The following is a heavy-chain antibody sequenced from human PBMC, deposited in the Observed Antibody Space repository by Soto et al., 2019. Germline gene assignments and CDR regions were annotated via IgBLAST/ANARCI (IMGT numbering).Heavy chain of an antibody. D-gene: IGHD2-15*01. CDR1: GYTFTSYG. J-gene: IGHJ6*03. V-gene: IGHV1-18*01. CDR3: ARDGGKLLREVSYYYYYMDV. CDR2: ISAYNGNT. Sequence: ASVKVSCKASGYTFTSYGISWVRQAPGQGLEWMGWISAYNGNTNYAQKLQGRVTMTTDTSTSTAYMELRSLRSDDTAVYYCARDGGKLLREVSYYYYYMDVWGKGTTVTVSS.